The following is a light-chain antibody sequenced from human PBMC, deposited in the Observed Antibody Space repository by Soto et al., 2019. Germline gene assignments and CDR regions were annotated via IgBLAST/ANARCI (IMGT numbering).Light chain of an antibody. CDR1: QSVSSNY. J-gene: IGKJ1*01. CDR2: GAS. CDR3: HQYGSSPRT. V-gene: IGKV3-20*01. Sequence: PGDRATLSCRASQSVSSNYLAWYQQKPGQAPRLLIYGASIRATGIPDRFSGSGSGTDFTLTIRRLEPEDCAMYFCHQYGSSPRTFGQGTKVEIK.